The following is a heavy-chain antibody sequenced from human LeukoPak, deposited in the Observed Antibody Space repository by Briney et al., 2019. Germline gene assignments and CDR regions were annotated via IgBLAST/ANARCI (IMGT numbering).Heavy chain of an antibody. J-gene: IGHJ4*02. V-gene: IGHV4-59*01. CDR3: ARALHGYSYGK. D-gene: IGHD5-18*01. CDR1: GGSISSYY. CDR2: IYYSGST. Sequence: SETLSLTCTVSGGSISSYYWSWIQQPPGKGLEWIGYIYYSGSTNYNPSLKSRVTISVDTSKNQFSLKLSSVTAADTAVYYCARALHGYSYGKWGQGTLVTVSS.